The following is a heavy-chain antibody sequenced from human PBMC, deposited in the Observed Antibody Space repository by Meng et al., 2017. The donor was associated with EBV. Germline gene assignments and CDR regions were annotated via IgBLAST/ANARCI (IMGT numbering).Heavy chain of an antibody. J-gene: IGHJ4*02. Sequence: QVQLVQSGAEVKKPGSSVMVSCKTSGGTFRCDAISWVRQAPGQGLVWMGGLIPMTGVAHYAQKFQDRVSIIADEFTSTHYLELSSLRSEDTAIYFCASESGRGFTPDYWGQGTLVTVSS. CDR3: ASESGRGFTPDY. CDR1: GGTFRCDA. CDR2: LIPMTGVA. D-gene: IGHD3-10*01. V-gene: IGHV1-69*01.